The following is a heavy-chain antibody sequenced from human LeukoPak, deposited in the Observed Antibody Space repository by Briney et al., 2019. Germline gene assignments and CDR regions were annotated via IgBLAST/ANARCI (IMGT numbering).Heavy chain of an antibody. CDR2: ISGSGGST. CDR1: GFTFSNYA. D-gene: IGHD6-19*01. CDR3: AKGEQWLAYYMDV. V-gene: IGHV3-23*01. J-gene: IGHJ6*03. Sequence: PGGSLMLSCAASGFTFSNYAMSWVRQAPGKGLEWVSAISGSGGSTYYADSVKGRFTISIDTSKNTLYLLMNSLRAEDTAVYYCAKGEQWLAYYMDVWGKGTTVTVSS.